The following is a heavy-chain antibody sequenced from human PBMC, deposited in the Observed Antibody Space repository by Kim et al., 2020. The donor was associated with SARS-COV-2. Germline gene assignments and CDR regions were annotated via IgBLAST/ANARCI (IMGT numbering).Heavy chain of an antibody. D-gene: IGHD2-15*01. CDR3: SKDRSMGRGDNWFDP. Sequence: GGSLRLSCAASGFTFSSYAMSWVRQAPGKGLEWVSAISGSGGSTYYADSVKGRFTISRDNSKNTLYLQMNSLRAEDTAVYYCSKDRSMGRGDNWFDPWGQGTLVTVSS. CDR2: ISGSGGST. CDR1: GFTFSSYA. J-gene: IGHJ5*02. V-gene: IGHV3-23*01.